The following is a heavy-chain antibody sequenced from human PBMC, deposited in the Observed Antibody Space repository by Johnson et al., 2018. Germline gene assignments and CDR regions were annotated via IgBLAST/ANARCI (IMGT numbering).Heavy chain of an antibody. CDR2: IYYSGST. V-gene: IGHV4-59*01. Sequence: QVQLQESGPGLVKPSETLSLTCTVSGGSISSYYWSWIRQPPGKGLEWIGYIYYSGSTNYNPSLESRVTISVDTSKNQFSLKLSSVTAEDTAVYYCARDRLGQRWLHHYYYYYMDVWGKGTTVTVSS. J-gene: IGHJ6*03. CDR1: GGSISSYY. CDR3: ARDRLGQRWLHHYYYYYMDV. D-gene: IGHD5-24*01.